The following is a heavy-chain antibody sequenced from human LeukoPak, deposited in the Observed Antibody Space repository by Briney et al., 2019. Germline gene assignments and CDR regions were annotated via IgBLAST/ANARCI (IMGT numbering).Heavy chain of an antibody. Sequence: GGSLRLSCAASGFTFSSYAMHWVHRAPAKGLEWVAVISYDGPNKNYADSVKGRFTISRDNSKNTLYLQMTSLRAEDTAVYYCAKDGTQGTRFGKIPHYFDYWGQGTLVTVSS. CDR1: GFTFSSYA. V-gene: IGHV3-30*04. CDR3: AKDGTQGTRFGKIPHYFDY. D-gene: IGHD3-10*01. J-gene: IGHJ4*02. CDR2: ISYDGPNK.